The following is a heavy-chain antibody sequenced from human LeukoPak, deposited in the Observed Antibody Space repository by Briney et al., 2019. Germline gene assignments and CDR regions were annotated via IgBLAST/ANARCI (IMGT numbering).Heavy chain of an antibody. V-gene: IGHV4-39*01. J-gene: IGHJ4*02. Sequence: SETLSLTCTVSGVSISSGGYYWSWIRQRPGKGLEWIGYIYNSGSTYYNPPLKSRVTISLDTSKNQFSLKLGSVTAADTAVYYCARRNRWEPLDFWGQGTLVTVSS. CDR2: IYNSGST. CDR3: ARRNRWEPLDF. CDR1: GVSISSGGYY. D-gene: IGHD1-26*01.